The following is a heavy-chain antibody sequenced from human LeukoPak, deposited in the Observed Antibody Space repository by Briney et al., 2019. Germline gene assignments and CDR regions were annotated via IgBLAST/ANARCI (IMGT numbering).Heavy chain of an antibody. CDR1: GYTLTELS. J-gene: IGHJ4*02. V-gene: IGHV1-2*02. D-gene: IGHD5-12*01. Sequence: ASVKVSCKVSGYTLTELSMYWVRQAPGQGLEWMGWINPNSGDTNYAQRFQGRVTMTRDTSISTAYMDLSRMTSDDTAVYYCARVDGSGYDWFDYWGQGTLVTVSS. CDR2: INPNSGDT. CDR3: ARVDGSGYDWFDY.